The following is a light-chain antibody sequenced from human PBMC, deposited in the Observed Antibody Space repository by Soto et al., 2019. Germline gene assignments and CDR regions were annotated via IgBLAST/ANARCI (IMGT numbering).Light chain of an antibody. CDR3: SSYAASNNFYFV. CDR1: SSDVGGYNY. Sequence: QSALTQPPSASGSPGQSVTMSCTGTSSDVGGYNYVSWYQQYPGRAPKLMIYEVTKRPSGVPDRFSGSKSGNTASLTVSGLQAEDEADYYCSSYAASNNFYFVFGGGPKLTVL. CDR2: EVT. V-gene: IGLV2-8*01. J-gene: IGLJ3*02.